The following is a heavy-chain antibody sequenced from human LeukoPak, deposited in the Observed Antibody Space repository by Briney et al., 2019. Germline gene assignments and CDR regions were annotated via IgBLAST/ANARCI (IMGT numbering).Heavy chain of an antibody. CDR2: INSGSSTI. CDR1: GFTLSTYI. D-gene: IGHD6-13*01. Sequence: RGSLRLSCAASGFTLSTYIMNWVRQAPGKRLEWVSYINSGSSTIYYADSVKGRFTISRDNAKNSLYLQMNSLRAEDTAVYYCARPDSSTLDYWGQGTLVTVSS. CDR3: ARPDSSTLDY. V-gene: IGHV3-48*04. J-gene: IGHJ4*02.